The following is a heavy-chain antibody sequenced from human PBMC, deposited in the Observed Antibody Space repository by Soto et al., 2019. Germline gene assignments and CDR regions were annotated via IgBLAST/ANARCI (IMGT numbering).Heavy chain of an antibody. CDR3: ARVNDMTPKWNRWFDP. V-gene: IGHV4-34*12. D-gene: IGHD2-21*01. Sequence: ETLSLTYAVHGRSLSAYYWSWILQPPRKALEWIAETIHRASTHYPPTLTRRVNISVDSSKNQLPRELGSVAAADTAVYYCARVNDMTPKWNRWFDPWGQGALVTVSS. CDR2: TIHRAST. CDR1: GRSLSAYY. J-gene: IGHJ5*02.